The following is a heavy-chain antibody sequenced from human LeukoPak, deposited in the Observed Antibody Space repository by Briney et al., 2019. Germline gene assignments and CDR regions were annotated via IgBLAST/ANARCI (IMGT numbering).Heavy chain of an antibody. CDR2: IYYSGST. CDR3: ASRGGSYYSDY. CDR1: GGSISSSSYY. V-gene: IGHV4-39*01. Sequence: PSETLSLTCTVSGGSISSSSYYWGWIRQPPGKGLEWIGRIYYSGSTYYNPSLKSRVTISVDTSKNQFSLKLSSVTAADTAVYSCASRGGSYYSDYWGQGTLVTVSS. J-gene: IGHJ4*02. D-gene: IGHD1-26*01.